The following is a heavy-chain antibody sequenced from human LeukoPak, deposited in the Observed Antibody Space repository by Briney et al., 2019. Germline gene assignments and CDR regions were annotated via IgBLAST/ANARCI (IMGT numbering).Heavy chain of an antibody. CDR1: GFAFDDYS. V-gene: IGHV3-43*01. Sequence: GGSLRLSCAASGFAFDDYSMHWVRQGPGKGLEWVSVISWDGGSTSYADSVKGRFTISRDNSKNSLYLQMNSLRSEDSALYYCAKDRGGVDYWGQGTLVTVSS. D-gene: IGHD3-16*01. CDR3: AKDRGGVDY. J-gene: IGHJ4*02. CDR2: ISWDGGST.